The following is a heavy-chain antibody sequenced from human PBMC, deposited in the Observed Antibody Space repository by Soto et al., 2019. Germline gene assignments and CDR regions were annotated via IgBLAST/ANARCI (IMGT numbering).Heavy chain of an antibody. D-gene: IGHD2-15*01. Sequence: EVQLVESGGDLVQPGKSLRLSCAASGFTFNDYAMHWVRQPPGKGLEWVSSVNWNSVTTRYAVSLKGRFSISRDNAQNSLYLKMNSLRPEDTALYYCVKGLNSWGNTGSDFDIWGQGTMVTVSS. CDR1: GFTFNDYA. CDR2: VNWNSVTT. J-gene: IGHJ3*02. CDR3: VKGLNSWGNTGSDFDI. V-gene: IGHV3-9*01.